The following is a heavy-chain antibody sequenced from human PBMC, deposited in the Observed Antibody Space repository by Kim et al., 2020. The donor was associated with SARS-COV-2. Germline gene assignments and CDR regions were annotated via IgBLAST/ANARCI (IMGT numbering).Heavy chain of an antibody. Sequence: GRFTISRDKSQNQLYLQMNSLRAEDTAVYYCAREGHSSSWYLKKEYFDYWGQGTLVTVSS. V-gene: IGHV3-30*01. CDR3: AREGHSSSWYLKKEYFDY. D-gene: IGHD6-13*01. J-gene: IGHJ4*02.